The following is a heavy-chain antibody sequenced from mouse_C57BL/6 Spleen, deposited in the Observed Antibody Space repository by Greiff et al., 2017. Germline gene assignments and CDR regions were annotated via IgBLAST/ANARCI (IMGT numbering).Heavy chain of an antibody. V-gene: IGHV1-66*01. CDR3: ARLVTKGYAMDY. Sequence: QVQLKQSGPELVKPGASVKISCKASGYSFTSYYIHWVKQRPGQGLEWIGWIYPGSGNTKYNEKFKGKATLTADTSSSTAYMQLSSLTSEDSAVYYCARLVTKGYAMDYWGQGTSVTVSS. J-gene: IGHJ4*01. CDR1: GYSFTSYY. CDR2: IYPGSGNT. D-gene: IGHD2-1*01.